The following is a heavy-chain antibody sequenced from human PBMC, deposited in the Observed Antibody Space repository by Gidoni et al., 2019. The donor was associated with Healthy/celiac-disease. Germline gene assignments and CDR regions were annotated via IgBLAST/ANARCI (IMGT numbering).Heavy chain of an antibody. CDR1: GFTFRSYG. Sequence: QVQLVESGGGVVQPGRSLRLSCAASGFTFRSYGMPWVRQAPGKGLEGVAVIWYDGSNKYYADSVKGRFTIASDNSKNTLYLQMNSLRAEDTAVYYCARDDTGGWFDPWGQGTLVTVSS. CDR2: IWYDGSNK. J-gene: IGHJ5*02. V-gene: IGHV3-33*01. CDR3: ARDDTGGWFDP.